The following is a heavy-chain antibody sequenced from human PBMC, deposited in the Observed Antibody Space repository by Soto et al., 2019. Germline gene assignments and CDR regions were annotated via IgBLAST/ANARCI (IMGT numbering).Heavy chain of an antibody. V-gene: IGHV1-24*01. D-gene: IGHD6-13*01. J-gene: IGHJ4*02. CDR1: GYTLTELS. CDR2: FDPEDGET. CDR3: ATVLGPVAAGSLLYFDD. Sequence: ASVKVSCKVSGYTLTELSMHWVRQAPGKGLEWMGGFDPEDGETIYAQKFQGRVTMTEDTSTDTAYMELSSLRSEDTAVYYCATVLGPVAAGSLLYFDDWGQGTLVTVSS.